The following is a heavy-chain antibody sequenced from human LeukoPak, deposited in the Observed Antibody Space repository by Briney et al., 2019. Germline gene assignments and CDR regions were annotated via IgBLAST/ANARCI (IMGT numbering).Heavy chain of an antibody. J-gene: IGHJ4*02. CDR2: ISNNGGYT. CDR3: AKQLGYCSDGSCYFPY. CDR1: GFTFNSSA. Sequence: GGSLRLSCAASGFTFNSSAMSWVRQAPGKGLEWVSAISNNGGYTYYADSVQGRFTISRDNSKSTLCLQMNSLRAEDTAVYYCAKQLGYCSDGSCYFPYWGQGTLVTVSS. D-gene: IGHD2-15*01. V-gene: IGHV3-23*01.